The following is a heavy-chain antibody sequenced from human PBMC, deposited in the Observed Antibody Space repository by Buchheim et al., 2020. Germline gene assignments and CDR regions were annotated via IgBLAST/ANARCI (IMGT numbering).Heavy chain of an antibody. CDR2: ISGSGGST. Sequence: EVQLLESGGGLVQPGGSLRLSCAASGFTFSSYAMSWVRQAPGKGLEWVSAISGSGGSTYYADSVKGRFTISRDNSKNTLYLQMNSLRAEDTAVYYCAKMPVEPSEYCGGDCTDYWGQGTL. D-gene: IGHD2-21*02. CDR3: AKMPVEPSEYCGGDCTDY. V-gene: IGHV3-23*01. J-gene: IGHJ4*02. CDR1: GFTFSSYA.